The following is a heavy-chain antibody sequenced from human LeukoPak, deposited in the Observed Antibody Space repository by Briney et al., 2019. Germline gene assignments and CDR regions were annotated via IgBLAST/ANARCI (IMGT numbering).Heavy chain of an antibody. CDR1: GDSVSSNSAA. CDR3: ARGFDYYYDSSGYYDWFDP. J-gene: IGHJ5*02. D-gene: IGHD3-22*01. V-gene: IGHV6-1*01. Sequence: SQTLSLTCAISGDSVSSNSAAWNWIRQSPSRGLEWLGRTYYRSKWYNDYAVSVKSRITINPDTSKNQFSLQLNSVTPEDTAVYYCARGFDYYYDSSGYYDWFDPWGQGTLVTVSS. CDR2: TYYRSKWYN.